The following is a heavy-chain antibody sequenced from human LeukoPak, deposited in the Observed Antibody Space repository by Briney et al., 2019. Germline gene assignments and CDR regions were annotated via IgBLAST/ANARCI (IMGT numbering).Heavy chain of an antibody. J-gene: IGHJ6*03. Sequence: SETLSLTCTVSGGSISSSSYYWGWIRQPPGKGLEWIGSIYYSGSTYYNPSLKSRVTISVDTSKNQFSLKLSSVTAADTAVYYCARIVGYCSSTSCYTMEYMDVWGKGTTVTVSS. CDR1: GGSISSSSYY. CDR2: IYYSGST. D-gene: IGHD2-2*02. V-gene: IGHV4-39*01. CDR3: ARIVGYCSSTSCYTMEYMDV.